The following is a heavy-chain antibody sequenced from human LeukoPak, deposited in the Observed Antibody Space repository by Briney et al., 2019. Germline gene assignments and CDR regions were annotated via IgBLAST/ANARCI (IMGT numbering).Heavy chain of an antibody. CDR2: IYYSGTT. CDR3: ARVSVRRRFLDY. J-gene: IGHJ4*02. CDR1: GGSISSGDYY. D-gene: IGHD3-16*01. V-gene: IGHV4-30-4*02. Sequence: PSXXLSLTCTVSGGSISSGDYYWSWIRQPPGKGLEWIGYIYYSGTTYYNPSLESRVTISVDTSKNQFSLKLSSATAADTAVYYCARVSVRRRFLDYWGQGTLVTVSS.